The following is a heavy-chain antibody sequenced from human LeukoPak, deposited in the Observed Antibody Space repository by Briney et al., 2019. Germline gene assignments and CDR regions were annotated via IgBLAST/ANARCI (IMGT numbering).Heavy chain of an antibody. CDR1: GFTFLDYY. CDR2: ISSSSSYI. J-gene: IGHJ4*02. V-gene: IGHV3-11*05. CDR3: ARDSRYSGYEEFDY. Sequence: GGSLRLSCATSGFTFLDYYMSWIRQAPGKGLEWVSYISSSSSYIKYADSVKGRFTISRDNAKNSLYLQMNSLRAEDTAVYYCARDSRYSGYEEFDYSGQGALVSVSS. D-gene: IGHD5-12*01.